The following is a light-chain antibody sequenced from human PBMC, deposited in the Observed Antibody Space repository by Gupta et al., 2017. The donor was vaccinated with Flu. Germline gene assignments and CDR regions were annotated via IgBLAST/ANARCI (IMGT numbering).Light chain of an antibody. CDR1: QSVSSN. CDR2: GAS. CDR3: QQYNDWPRT. Sequence: EIVTTQSPVTLSVSPGERATLSCSASQSVSSNLAWYQQKPGQAPRLLIYGASTRATGIPARFSGSGSGTEFTLTISSLQSEDLAFYYCQQYNDWPRTFGLGTKVEIK. J-gene: IGKJ1*01. V-gene: IGKV3-15*01.